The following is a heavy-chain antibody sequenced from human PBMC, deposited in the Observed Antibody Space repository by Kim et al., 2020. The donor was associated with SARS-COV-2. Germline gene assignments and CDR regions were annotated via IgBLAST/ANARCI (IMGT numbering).Heavy chain of an antibody. V-gene: IGHV4-39*01. Sequence: SETLSLTCTVSGGSISSSSYYWGWIRQPPGKGLEWIGSIYYSGSTYYNPSLKSRVTISVDTSKNQFSLKLSSVTAADTAVYYCARGVRWELPEFDPWGQG. D-gene: IGHD1-26*01. CDR1: GGSISSSSYY. J-gene: IGHJ5*02. CDR3: ARGVRWELPEFDP. CDR2: IYYSGST.